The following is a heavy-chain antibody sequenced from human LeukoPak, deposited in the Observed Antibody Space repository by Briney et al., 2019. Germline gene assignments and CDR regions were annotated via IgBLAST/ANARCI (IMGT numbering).Heavy chain of an antibody. CDR1: GFTFRSYA. V-gene: IGHV3-23*01. CDR3: AKGSGSGWYGWLDP. Sequence: GGSLRLSCAVSGFTFRSYAMNWVRQAPGKGLEWVSVITDSGTNTYYGDSVKGRFTVPRDNSKNTLYLQMNSLRAEDTAVYYCAKGSGSGWYGWLDPWGQGTLVTVSS. CDR2: ITDSGTNT. J-gene: IGHJ5*02. D-gene: IGHD6-19*01.